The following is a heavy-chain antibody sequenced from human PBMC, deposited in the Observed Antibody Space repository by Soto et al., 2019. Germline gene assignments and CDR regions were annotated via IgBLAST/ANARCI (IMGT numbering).Heavy chain of an antibody. J-gene: IGHJ4*02. CDR1: GFTFSSYE. Sequence: EVQLVESGGGLVQPGGSLRLSCAASGFTFSSYEMNWVRQAPGKGLEWVSYISSGGSTIYYADSVRDRFTISRDNAKNSLYLQMNSLRAEDTAVYYCARDDSGYPSYFHYWGQGTLVTVSS. CDR2: ISSGGSTI. D-gene: IGHD3-16*02. V-gene: IGHV3-48*03. CDR3: ARDDSGYPSYFHY.